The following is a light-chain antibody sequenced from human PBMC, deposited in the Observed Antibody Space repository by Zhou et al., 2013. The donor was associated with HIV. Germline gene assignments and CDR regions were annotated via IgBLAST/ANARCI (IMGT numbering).Light chain of an antibody. J-gene: IGKJ4*01. CDR3: QQSYSTPRT. CDR2: DAS. V-gene: IGKV1-39*01. Sequence: DIQMTQSPSTLSASVGDRVTITCRASQSIGRWLAWYQQKPGKAPKLLIFDASNLATGVPSRFSGSGSGTDFTLTISSLQPEDFATYYCQQSYSTPRTFGGGTKVEIK. CDR1: QSIGRW.